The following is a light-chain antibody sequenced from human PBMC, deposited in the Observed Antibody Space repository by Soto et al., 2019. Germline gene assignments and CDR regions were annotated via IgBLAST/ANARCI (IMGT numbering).Light chain of an antibody. Sequence: QSVLTQPASVSGSPGQSITISCTGTDSDVGGYNFVSWYQQHPGKAPKLMIYGVTKRPSGVPGRFSGSKSGNTAALTVSGLQAEDEAEYYCSAHAGRNTVLFGGGTKLTVL. CDR2: GVT. V-gene: IGLV2-8*01. CDR3: SAHAGRNTVL. J-gene: IGLJ3*02. CDR1: DSDVGGYNF.